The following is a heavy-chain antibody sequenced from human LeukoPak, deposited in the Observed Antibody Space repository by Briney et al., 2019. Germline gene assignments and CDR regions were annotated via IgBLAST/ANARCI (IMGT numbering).Heavy chain of an antibody. CDR3: ARDWWELPPPPLYYYYGMDV. V-gene: IGHV1-18*04. Sequence: ASVKVSCKASGYTFTDYYMHWVRQAPGQGLEWMGWISAYNGNTNYARKLQGRVTMTTDTSTSTAYMELRSLRSDDTAVYYCARDWWELPPPPLYYYYGMDVWGQGTTVTVSS. J-gene: IGHJ6*02. CDR1: GYTFTDYY. D-gene: IGHD1-26*01. CDR2: ISAYNGNT.